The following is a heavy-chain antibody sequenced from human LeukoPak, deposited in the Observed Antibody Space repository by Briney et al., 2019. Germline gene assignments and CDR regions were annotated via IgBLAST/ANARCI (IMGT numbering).Heavy chain of an antibody. CDR2: ISWNSGSI. CDR1: GFTFGTYA. D-gene: IGHD5-24*01. J-gene: IGHJ4*02. V-gene: IGHV3-9*01. Sequence: PGGSLRLSCAASGFTFGTYAVNWVRQAPGKGLEWVSGISWNSGSIGYADSVKGRFTISRDNAKNSLYLQMNSLRAEDTALYYCAKDQERWLQSHFDYWGQGTLVTVSS. CDR3: AKDQERWLQSHFDY.